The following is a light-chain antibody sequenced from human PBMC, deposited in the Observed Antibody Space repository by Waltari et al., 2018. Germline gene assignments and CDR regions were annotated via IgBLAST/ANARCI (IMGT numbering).Light chain of an antibody. CDR2: VNSDGSH. J-gene: IGLJ3*02. CDR1: SGHITNV. Sequence: QLELTQSPSASASLGASVTLTCTLSSGHITNVVAWHQQQPQKGPRYLMKVNSDGSHSRGDAIPDRFSGSSSGAERYLTIASLQSEDEADYYCQTGGHGTWVFGGGTKLTVL. CDR3: QTGGHGTWV. V-gene: IGLV4-69*01.